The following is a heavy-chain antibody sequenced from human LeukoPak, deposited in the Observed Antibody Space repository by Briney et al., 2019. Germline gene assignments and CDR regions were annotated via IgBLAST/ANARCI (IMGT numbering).Heavy chain of an antibody. Sequence: ASVKVSCKASGYTFTGYYMHWVRQAPGQGLEWMGWINPNSGGTNYAQKFQGRVTMTRDTPISTAYMELSRLRSDDTAVYSCARGGSSSWYYFDYWGQGTLVTVSS. CDR1: GYTFTGYY. CDR3: ARGGSSSWYYFDY. V-gene: IGHV1-2*02. D-gene: IGHD6-13*01. J-gene: IGHJ4*02. CDR2: INPNSGGT.